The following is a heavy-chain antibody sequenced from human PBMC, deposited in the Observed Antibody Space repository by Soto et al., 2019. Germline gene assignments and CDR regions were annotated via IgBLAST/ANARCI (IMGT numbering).Heavy chain of an antibody. Sequence: LRLSCAASGFTFSSYSMNWVRQAPGKGLEWVSSISSSSSYIYYADSVKGRFTISRDNAKNSLYLQMNSLRAEDTAVYYCARDRSPIVVVPAAPTNWFDPWGQGTLVTVSS. J-gene: IGHJ5*02. V-gene: IGHV3-21*01. CDR3: ARDRSPIVVVPAAPTNWFDP. D-gene: IGHD2-2*01. CDR2: ISSSSSYI. CDR1: GFTFSSYS.